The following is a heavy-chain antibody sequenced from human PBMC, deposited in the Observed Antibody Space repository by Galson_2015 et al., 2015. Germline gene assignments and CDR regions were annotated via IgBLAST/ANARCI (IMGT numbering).Heavy chain of an antibody. CDR3: ARHVIGGSYFAGWFDP. CDR2: IYPGVSDT. V-gene: IGHV5-51*01. CDR1: GYNFSNYW. Sequence: QSGAEVKKPGESLKISCKGSGYNFSNYWIQWVRQMPGKGLEWMGLIYPGVSDTKYSPSFQGQVTLSVDKSISTAYLQWSTLKASDTAVYYCARHVIGGSYFAGWFDPWGQGTLVTVSS. J-gene: IGHJ5*02. D-gene: IGHD3-10*01.